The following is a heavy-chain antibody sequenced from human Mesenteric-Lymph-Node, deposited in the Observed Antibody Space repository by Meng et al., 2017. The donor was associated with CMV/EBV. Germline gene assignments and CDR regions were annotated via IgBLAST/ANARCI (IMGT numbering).Heavy chain of an antibody. D-gene: IGHD6-13*01. CDR1: GFTFSSYC. V-gene: IGHV3-7*01. CDR2: IKQDGSEK. CDR3: ARGDEAAAPYDYYYYYGMDV. J-gene: IGHJ6*02. Sequence: GGSLRLSCAASGFTFSSYCMSWVRQAPGKGLEWVANIKQDGSEKYYVDSVKGRFTISRDNAKNSLYLQMNSLRAEDTAVYYCARGDEAAAPYDYYYYYGMDVWGQGTTVTVSS.